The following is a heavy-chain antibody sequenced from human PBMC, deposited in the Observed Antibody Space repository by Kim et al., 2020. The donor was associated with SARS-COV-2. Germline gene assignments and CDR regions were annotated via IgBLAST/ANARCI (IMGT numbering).Heavy chain of an antibody. D-gene: IGHD6-19*01. CDR2: IYPGDSET. V-gene: IGHV5-51*01. CDR1: GYIFTTHY. J-gene: IGHJ4*02. Sequence: GESLKISCEGSGYIFTTHYIAWVRQIPGKGLEWMGIIYPGDSETTYSPSFQGQVTMSADNSISTAYLHWSSLKASDTAMYYCASLGVGSSGFLDSWGQGTLVTVSS. CDR3: ASLGVGSSGFLDS.